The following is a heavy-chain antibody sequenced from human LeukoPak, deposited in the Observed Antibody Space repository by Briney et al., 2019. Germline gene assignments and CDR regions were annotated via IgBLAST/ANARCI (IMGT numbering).Heavy chain of an antibody. CDR3: GGQFKWFDP. CDR1: GDSISSGGYS. V-gene: IGHV4-30-2*01. D-gene: IGHD3-16*01. CDR2: IYHVGSA. J-gene: IGHJ5*02. Sequence: SQTLSLTCAVSGDSISSGGYSWSWIRQPPGKGLEWIGYIYHVGSAYYDPSLKSRVNISVDKSKNQFSLELSSVTAADTAVYYPGGQFKWFDPWGKGTLVTVSS.